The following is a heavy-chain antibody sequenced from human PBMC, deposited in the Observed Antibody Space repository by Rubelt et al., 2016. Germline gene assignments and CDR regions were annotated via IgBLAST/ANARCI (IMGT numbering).Heavy chain of an antibody. CDR2: IYTSGST. J-gene: IGHJ4*02. Sequence: QVQLQESGPGLVKPSETLSLTCTVSGGAISTYYWNWIRQPAGKGLEWIGRIYTSGSTNYNPSLKSQVTMSVDTSKNPFSLKLRSVTAADTAVYYCARDSRGYDFWSSWGQGTLVTVSS. CDR3: ARDSRGYDFWSS. D-gene: IGHD3-3*01. V-gene: IGHV4-4*07. CDR1: GGAISTYY.